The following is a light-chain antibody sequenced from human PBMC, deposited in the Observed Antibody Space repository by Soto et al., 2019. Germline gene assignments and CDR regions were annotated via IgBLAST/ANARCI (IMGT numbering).Light chain of an antibody. CDR3: QQCGGSPT. CDR1: QRISSTF. V-gene: IGKV3-20*01. Sequence: EIVLTQSPGTLSLSPGERASLSCRASQRISSTFLAWYQQKPGQAPRLLIYGASSRVTGIPDRFSGSGSGTDFTLTISRLEAEDFAMYYCQQCGGSPTFGQGTKVEVK. CDR2: GAS. J-gene: IGKJ1*01.